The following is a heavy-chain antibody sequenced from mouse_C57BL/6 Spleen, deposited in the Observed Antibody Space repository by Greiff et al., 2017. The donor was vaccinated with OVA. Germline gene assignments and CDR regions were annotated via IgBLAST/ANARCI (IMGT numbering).Heavy chain of an antibody. Sequence: QVQLQQSGPELVKPGASVKISCKASGYAFSSSWMNWVKQRPGKGLEWIGRIYPGDGDTNYNGKFKGKATLTADKSSSTAYMQLSSLTSEDSAVYFCASPPLDYYAMDYWGQGTSVTVSS. CDR3: ASPPLDYYAMDY. J-gene: IGHJ4*01. CDR1: GYAFSSSW. CDR2: IYPGDGDT. V-gene: IGHV1-82*01.